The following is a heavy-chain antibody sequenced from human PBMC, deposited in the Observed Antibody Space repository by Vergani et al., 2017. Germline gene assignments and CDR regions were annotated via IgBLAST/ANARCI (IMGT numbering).Heavy chain of an antibody. V-gene: IGHV3-NL1*01. D-gene: IGHD6-19*01. CDR2: LSASDRRT. J-gene: IGHJ3*02. CDR3: AKVGRSEVAGTFGAFDI. Sequence: QVQLVESGGGEVQPGRSLRLSCSAAGFPFSDYGVHWVRQAPGKGLEWVSTLSASDRRTHYADSVKGRFTISRDNSKNTLFLHMNSLRPEDTAVYYCAKVGRSEVAGTFGAFDIWGQGTMVTVSS. CDR1: GFPFSDYG.